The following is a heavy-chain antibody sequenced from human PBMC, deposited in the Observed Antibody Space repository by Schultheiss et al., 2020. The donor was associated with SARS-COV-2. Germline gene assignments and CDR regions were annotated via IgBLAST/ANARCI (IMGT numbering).Heavy chain of an antibody. CDR2: INSDGSST. Sequence: GGSLRLSCAASGFTFSSYWMHWVRQAPGKGLVWVSRINSDGSSTSYADSVKGRFTISRDNAKNTLYLQMNSLRAEDTAVYYCAKIGGSMYYFDYWGQGTLVTVSS. D-gene: IGHD1-26*01. CDR3: AKIGGSMYYFDY. CDR1: GFTFSSYW. J-gene: IGHJ4*02. V-gene: IGHV3-74*01.